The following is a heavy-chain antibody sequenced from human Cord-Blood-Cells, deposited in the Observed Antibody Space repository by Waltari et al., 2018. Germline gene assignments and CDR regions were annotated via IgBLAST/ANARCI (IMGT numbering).Heavy chain of an antibody. D-gene: IGHD1-7*01. J-gene: IGHJ3*02. Sequence: QVQLVESGGGVVQPGGSLRLSCAASGFTFSSYGVHWVRQAPGKGLEWVAFIRYDGSNKYYAASVKGRFTISRDNSKNTLYLQMNSLRAEDTAVYYCAKLGTIGAFDIWGQGTMVTVSS. CDR3: AKLGTIGAFDI. CDR1: GFTFSSYG. V-gene: IGHV3-30*02. CDR2: IRYDGSNK.